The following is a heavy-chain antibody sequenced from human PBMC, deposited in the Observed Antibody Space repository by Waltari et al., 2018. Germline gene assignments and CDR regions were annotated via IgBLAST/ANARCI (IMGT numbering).Heavy chain of an antibody. D-gene: IGHD4-4*01. CDR3: ARGPPSNSNYRRWFDP. J-gene: IGHJ5*01. Sequence: QVQLQQWGAGLLKPSETLSLTCAVYGGSFSGYYWSWLRQPPGKGLEWIGEINHGGSTNYNPSLKRRVTRSVDTSKDQCSLKLRSVAAANTAVYYCARGPPSNSNYRRWFDPWGQGTLVTVSS. V-gene: IGHV4-34*01. CDR1: GGSFSGYY. CDR2: INHGGST.